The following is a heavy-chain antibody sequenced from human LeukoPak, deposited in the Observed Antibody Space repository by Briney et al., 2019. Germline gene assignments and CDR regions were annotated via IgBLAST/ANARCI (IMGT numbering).Heavy chain of an antibody. CDR2: IYTSGST. D-gene: IGHD2-2*01. J-gene: IGHJ4*02. Sequence: SETLSLTCTVSGGSISSYYWSWIRQPAGKGLEWIGRIYTSGSTNYNPSPKSRVTMSVDASKNQFSLKLSSVTAADTAVYYCARCAYCSGTSCCLGAFDYWGQGTLVTVSS. V-gene: IGHV4-4*07. CDR1: GGSISSYY. CDR3: ARCAYCSGTSCCLGAFDY.